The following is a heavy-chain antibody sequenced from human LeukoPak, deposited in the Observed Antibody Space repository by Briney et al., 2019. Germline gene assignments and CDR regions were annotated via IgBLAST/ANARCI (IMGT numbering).Heavy chain of an antibody. V-gene: IGHV3-30*02. CDR2: IRYDGSNK. CDR1: GFTFSSYG. Sequence: GGSLRLSCAASGFTFSSYGMHWVRQAPGKGLEWVAFIRYDGSNKYYADSVKGRFTISRDNSKNTLYLQMNSLRAEDTAVYYCAKGPRAMVRGVSRFDYWGQGTLVTVSS. J-gene: IGHJ4*02. D-gene: IGHD3-10*01. CDR3: AKGPRAMVRGVSRFDY.